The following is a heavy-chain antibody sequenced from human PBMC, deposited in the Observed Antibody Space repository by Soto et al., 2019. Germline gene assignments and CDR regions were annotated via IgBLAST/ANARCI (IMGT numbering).Heavy chain of an antibody. D-gene: IGHD2-21*02. CDR3: ARVRGADSLGVGYYFDY. CDR1: GYTFTSYD. Sequence: QVQLVQSGAEVKKPGASVKVSCKASGYTFTSYDINWVRQATGQGLEWMGWMNPNSGNTGYAQKFKGKVPVTRNISTSTADRDLSSLRSEDTAVYYCARVRGADSLGVGYYFDYWGQGTLVTVSS. J-gene: IGHJ4*02. CDR2: MNPNSGNT. V-gene: IGHV1-8*01.